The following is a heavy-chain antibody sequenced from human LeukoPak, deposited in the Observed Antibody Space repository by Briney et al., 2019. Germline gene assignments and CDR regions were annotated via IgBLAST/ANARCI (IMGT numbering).Heavy chain of an antibody. CDR2: INLSGSI. Sequence: PSETLSLNCAVYGGSFSGYYCSWIRQPPGKGLEWIGEINLSGSISYNPSLKSRVSISIDTSKNQVSPNVTSVTAADTAAYFCARDNWKEDYHYYGMDVWGQGTTVIVSS. D-gene: IGHD1-1*01. V-gene: IGHV4-34*01. CDR3: ARDNWKEDYHYYGMDV. J-gene: IGHJ6*02. CDR1: GGSFSGYY.